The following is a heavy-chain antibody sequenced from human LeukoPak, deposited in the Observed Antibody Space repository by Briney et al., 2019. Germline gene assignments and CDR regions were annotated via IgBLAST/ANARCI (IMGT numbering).Heavy chain of an antibody. V-gene: IGHV4-4*07. D-gene: IGHD5-18*01. Sequence: PSDTLSLTCAVSGDSISCCYWIWIRQSAGKGLEWIGRVFISGNTNYNPSLQGRVTMSVDRSKSQFSLRLRSVTAADTAVYYCVRQGYNYGAFNAWGQGTLVTVSS. CDR3: VRQGYNYGAFNA. J-gene: IGHJ4*02. CDR2: VFISGNT. CDR1: GDSISCCY.